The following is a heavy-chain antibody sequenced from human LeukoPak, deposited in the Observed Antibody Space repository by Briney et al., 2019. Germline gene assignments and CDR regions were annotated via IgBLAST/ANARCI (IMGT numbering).Heavy chain of an antibody. V-gene: IGHV4-59*08. CDR1: GGSISSYY. Sequence: PSETLSLTCTVSGGSISSYYWSWIRQPPGKGLEWIGYIYYSGSTNYNPSLKSRVTISVDTSKNQFSLKLSSVTAADTAVYYCARARGGSFDAFDTWGQGTMVTVSS. CDR2: IYYSGST. D-gene: IGHD2-15*01. J-gene: IGHJ3*02. CDR3: ARARGGSFDAFDT.